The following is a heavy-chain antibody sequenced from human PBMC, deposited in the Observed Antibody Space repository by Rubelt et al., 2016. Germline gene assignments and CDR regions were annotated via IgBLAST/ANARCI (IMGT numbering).Heavy chain of an antibody. V-gene: IGHV3-48*04. D-gene: IGHD5-24*01. CDR2: ISSSSSTI. CDR3: AREKEMATITYYYYGMDV. J-gene: IGHJ6*02. Sequence: VSYISSSSSTIYYADSVKGRFTISRDNAKNSLYLQMNSLRAEDTAVYYCAREKEMATITYYYYGMDVWGQGTTVTVSS.